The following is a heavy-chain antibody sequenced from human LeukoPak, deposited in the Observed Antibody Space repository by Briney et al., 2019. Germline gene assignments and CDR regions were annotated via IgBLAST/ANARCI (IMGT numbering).Heavy chain of an antibody. Sequence: SVKVSCKASGGTFISYAISWVRQAPGQGLEWMGGIIPIFGTANYAQKFQGRVTITADKSTSTAYMELSSLRSEDTAVYYCARATGANYHFDYWGQGTLVTVSS. D-gene: IGHD7-27*01. CDR1: GGTFISYA. CDR2: IIPIFGTA. V-gene: IGHV1-69*06. J-gene: IGHJ4*02. CDR3: ARATGANYHFDY.